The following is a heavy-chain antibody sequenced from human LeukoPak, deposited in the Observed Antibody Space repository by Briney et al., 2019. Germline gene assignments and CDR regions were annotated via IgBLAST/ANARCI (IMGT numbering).Heavy chain of an antibody. J-gene: IGHJ6*03. V-gene: IGHV3-33*06. Sequence: GGSLRLSCAASGFTFSSYGMHWVRRAPGKGLEWVAVIWYDGSNKYYADSVKGRFTISRDNSKNTLYLQMNSLRAEDTAVYYCAKGYEYCSGGSCYYYYYYYMDVWGKGTTVTVSS. CDR2: IWYDGSNK. CDR3: AKGYEYCSGGSCYYYYYYYMDV. CDR1: GFTFSSYG. D-gene: IGHD2-15*01.